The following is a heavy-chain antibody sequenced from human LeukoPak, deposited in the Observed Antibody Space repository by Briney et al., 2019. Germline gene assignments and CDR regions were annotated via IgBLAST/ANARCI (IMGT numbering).Heavy chain of an antibody. V-gene: IGHV1-69*04. CDR2: IIPILGIA. Sequence: SVKVSCKASGGTFSSYAISWVRQAPGQGLEWMGRIIPILGIANYAQKFQGRVTITADKSTSTAYMELSSLRSEDTAVYYCARANYSNYSKGGVSNYYYYYGMDVWGQGTTVTVSS. J-gene: IGHJ6*02. D-gene: IGHD4-11*01. CDR3: ARANYSNYSKGGVSNYYYYYGMDV. CDR1: GGTFSSYA.